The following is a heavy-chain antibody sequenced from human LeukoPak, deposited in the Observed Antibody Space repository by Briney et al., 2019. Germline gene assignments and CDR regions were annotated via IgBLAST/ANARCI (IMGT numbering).Heavy chain of an antibody. Sequence: SETLSLTCTVSGGSISSSTYYWGWIRQPPGKGLEWIGYIYYSGNTNYNPSLKSRVTISVDTSKNQFSLKLSSVTAADTAVYYCARGPYDDILTGFPYWGQGTLVTVSS. D-gene: IGHD3-9*01. CDR3: ARGPYDDILTGFPY. CDR1: GGSISSSTYY. V-gene: IGHV4-61*05. J-gene: IGHJ4*02. CDR2: IYYSGNT.